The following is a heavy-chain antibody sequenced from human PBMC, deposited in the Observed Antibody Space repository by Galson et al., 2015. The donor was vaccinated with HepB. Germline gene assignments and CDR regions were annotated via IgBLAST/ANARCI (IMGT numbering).Heavy chain of an antibody. V-gene: IGHV1-18*04. Sequence: SVKVSCKASGYTFTSYGISWVRQAPGQGLEWMGWISAYNGNTNYAQKLQGRVTMTTDTSTSTAYMELRSLRSDDTAVYYCAREELRYFDWSRNGMDVWGQGTTVTVSS. D-gene: IGHD3-9*01. CDR3: AREELRYFDWSRNGMDV. J-gene: IGHJ6*02. CDR2: ISAYNGNT. CDR1: GYTFTSYG.